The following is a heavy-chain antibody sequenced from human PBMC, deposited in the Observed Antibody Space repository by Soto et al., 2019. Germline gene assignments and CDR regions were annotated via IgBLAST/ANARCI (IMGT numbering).Heavy chain of an antibody. CDR3: ARGGFGDGYNFLRY. V-gene: IGHV1-8*01. D-gene: IGHD5-12*01. J-gene: IGHJ4*02. CDR2: MNPHSGNT. Sequence: QVQLVQSGAEVKKPGASVKVSCKASGYTFTSYDMNWVRQATGQGLEWMGWMNPHSGNTGYAQKFQGRVTMTRDPAISTAYMEVSSLRAEDTAVYYCARGGFGDGYNFLRYWGQGTLVTVSS. CDR1: GYTFTSYD.